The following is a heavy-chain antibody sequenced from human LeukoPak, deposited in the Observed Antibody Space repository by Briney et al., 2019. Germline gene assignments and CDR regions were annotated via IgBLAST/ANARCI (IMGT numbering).Heavy chain of an antibody. J-gene: IGHJ4*02. D-gene: IGHD2-15*01. CDR1: GFTFTSNW. CDR3: TRETLFIGN. V-gene: IGHV3-7*01. Sequence: GGSLRLSCAASGFTFTSNWMSWVRQAPGKGLEWVANIKQDGSDKYYVDSVKGRLTISRDNAKSSLYLQMNSLRDKDTAVYYCTRETLFIGNWVQVTLVTVSS. CDR2: IKQDGSDK.